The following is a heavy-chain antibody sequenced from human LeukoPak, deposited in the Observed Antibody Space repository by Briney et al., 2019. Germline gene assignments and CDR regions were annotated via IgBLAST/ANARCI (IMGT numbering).Heavy chain of an antibody. CDR1: GFTFSNFA. CDR2: ITGYGAT. D-gene: IGHD6-13*01. V-gene: IGHV3-23*01. J-gene: IGHJ5*02. Sequence: GGSLRLSCAASGFTFSNFAMMWVCQAPGTGLQWVSTITGYGATFYSDSVRGRFTIFRDTSMNTLFLQMNSLGAEDTAVYYCAKGAAAGKVGWFDPWGQGTLVTVSS. CDR3: AKGAAAGKVGWFDP.